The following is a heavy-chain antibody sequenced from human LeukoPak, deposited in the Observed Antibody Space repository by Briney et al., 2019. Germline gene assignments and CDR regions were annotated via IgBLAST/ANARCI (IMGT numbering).Heavy chain of an antibody. Sequence: TGGSLRLSCAASGFTFSSYGMHWVRQAPGKGLEWVAVIWYDGSNKYYADSVKGRFTISRDNSKNTLYLQMNSLRAEDTTVYYCARDESIAAYVYWGQGTLVTVSS. D-gene: IGHD6-6*01. CDR3: ARDESIAAYVY. CDR2: IWYDGSNK. CDR1: GFTFSSYG. V-gene: IGHV3-33*01. J-gene: IGHJ4*02.